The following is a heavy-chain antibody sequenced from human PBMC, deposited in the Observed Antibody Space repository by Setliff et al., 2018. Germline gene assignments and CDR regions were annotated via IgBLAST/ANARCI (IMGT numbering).Heavy chain of an antibody. D-gene: IGHD2-2*01. CDR2: ISGYNGYT. Sequence: AASVKVSCKAFGYTFAKYGTSWVRQAPGQGLEWMGWISGYNGYTVYAQKLQGRVTLTTDTSTGADYMEVRSLRSDDTAQYYCVRDRAAIVVGPPTAAFDIWGQGTMVTVSS. V-gene: IGHV1-18*01. CDR3: VRDRAAIVVGPPTAAFDI. CDR1: GYTFAKYG. J-gene: IGHJ3*02.